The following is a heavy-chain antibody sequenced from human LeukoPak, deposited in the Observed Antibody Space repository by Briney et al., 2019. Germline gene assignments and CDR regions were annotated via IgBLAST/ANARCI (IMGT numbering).Heavy chain of an antibody. CDR1: GGTLRTYS. CDR3: ARVDRYHFYLDV. J-gene: IGHJ6*03. V-gene: IGHV1-69*05. Sequence: ASLKVSCTASGGTLRTYSVTWVRQAPGQRLEWMGGIIPIFGTPNYAQKFQGRVKVTTDDATGTAYMELSSLMSEDTAIYYCARVDRYHFYLDVWGKGTPVTVSS. CDR2: IIPIFGTP.